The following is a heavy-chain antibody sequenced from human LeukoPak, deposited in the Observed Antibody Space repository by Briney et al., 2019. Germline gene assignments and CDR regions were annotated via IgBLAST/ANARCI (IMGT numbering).Heavy chain of an antibody. CDR1: GGSFTIYS. CDR2: ISPSGNT. V-gene: IGHV4-34*01. CDR3: ARHEGAFDWTSYNWFDP. Sequence: SETLSLTCAVYGGSFTIYSWTWIRQPPGKSLEWVGEISPSGNTQYNPSLKSRVTISLDASKSQFYLKLNSVTAADTAVYYCARHEGAFDWTSYNWFDPWGQGTLVTVSS. D-gene: IGHD3-9*01. J-gene: IGHJ5*02.